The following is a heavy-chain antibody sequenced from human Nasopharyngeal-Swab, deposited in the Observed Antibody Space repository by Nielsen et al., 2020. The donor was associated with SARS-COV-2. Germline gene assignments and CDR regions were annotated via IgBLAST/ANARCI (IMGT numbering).Heavy chain of an antibody. CDR1: GGSFSGYY. V-gene: IGHV4-34*01. CDR3: ARGRGITVTTPSPVFDY. CDR2: INHSGSI. Sequence: GSLRLSCAVYGGSFSGYYWSWIRQSPGKGLEWIEEINHSGSINYNLSLKSRVTISVETSKNQFSLKLSSVTAADTAVYYCARGRGITVTTPSPVFDYWGQGTLVTVSS. D-gene: IGHD1-20*01. J-gene: IGHJ4*02.